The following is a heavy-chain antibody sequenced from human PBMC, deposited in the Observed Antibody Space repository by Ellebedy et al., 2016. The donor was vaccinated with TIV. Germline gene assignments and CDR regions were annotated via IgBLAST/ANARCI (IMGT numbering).Heavy chain of an antibody. J-gene: IGHJ6*03. D-gene: IGHD3-22*01. Sequence: GESLKISXAASGFTFRSYGMHWVRQAPGKGLEWVAVIRYDGSNTDYGDSVKGRLTISRDNSKNTLYLQMNSLRAEDTAVYYCARGISMIVGDYYYYYMDVWGKGTTVTVSS. V-gene: IGHV3-33*01. CDR2: IRYDGSNT. CDR1: GFTFRSYG. CDR3: ARGISMIVGDYYYYYMDV.